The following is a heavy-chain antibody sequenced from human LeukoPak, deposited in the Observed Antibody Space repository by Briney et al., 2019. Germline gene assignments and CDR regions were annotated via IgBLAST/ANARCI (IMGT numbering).Heavy chain of an antibody. Sequence: GGSLRLSCAASGFTFDDYAMHWVRQAPGKGLEWVSAISGSGGSTNYADSVKGRFTISRDNSKNTLYLQMNSLRAEDTAVYYCARHDAGIAARPFVNWGQGTLVTVSS. J-gene: IGHJ4*02. D-gene: IGHD6-6*01. CDR3: ARHDAGIAARPFVN. V-gene: IGHV3-23*01. CDR1: GFTFDDYA. CDR2: ISGSGGST.